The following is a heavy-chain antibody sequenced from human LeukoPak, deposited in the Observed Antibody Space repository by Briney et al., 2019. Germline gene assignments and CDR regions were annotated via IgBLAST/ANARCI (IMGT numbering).Heavy chain of an antibody. D-gene: IGHD1-7*01. J-gene: IGHJ4*02. Sequence: ASVKVSCKASGYTFTSYDINWVRQATGRGLEWMGWMNPNSGNTGYAQKFQGRVTITRNTSISTAYMDMCSLRSEDTAVYYCARERGITGTQPWGQGTLVTVSS. CDR2: MNPNSGNT. CDR3: ARERGITGTQP. V-gene: IGHV1-8*03. CDR1: GYTFTSYD.